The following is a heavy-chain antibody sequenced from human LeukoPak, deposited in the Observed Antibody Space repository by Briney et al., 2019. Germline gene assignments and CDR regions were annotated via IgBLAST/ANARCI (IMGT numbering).Heavy chain of an antibody. D-gene: IGHD3-10*01. CDR2: IDPTDGAT. CDR3: SREQRGVLCADLWGLFASYYTYYYMDV. CDR1: GYTFTMYY. J-gene: IGHJ6*03. V-gene: IGHV1-46*01. Sequence: GASVKVSCKASGYTFTMYYVHWVRQAPGQVLEWMGVIDPTDGATTNAQRFQGRVTMTRDMSTTTVYMDLRSLRSEDTAGYFCSREQRGVLCADLWGLFASYYTYYYMDVWGRGTTVTVSS.